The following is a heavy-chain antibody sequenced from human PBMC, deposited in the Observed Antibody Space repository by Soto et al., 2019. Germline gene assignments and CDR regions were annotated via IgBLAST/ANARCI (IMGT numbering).Heavy chain of an antibody. CDR3: ASGLNWFDL. CDR1: GFTFSSYD. J-gene: IGHJ5*01. Sequence: GGSLRLSCAASGFTFSSYDMHWVRQATGKGLEWVSAIGTAGDTYYPGSVKGRFTISRDNSKNTLYLQMNSLRAEDTAVYYCASGLNWFDLWGQGPLVTVSS. CDR2: IGTAGDT. V-gene: IGHV3-13*04.